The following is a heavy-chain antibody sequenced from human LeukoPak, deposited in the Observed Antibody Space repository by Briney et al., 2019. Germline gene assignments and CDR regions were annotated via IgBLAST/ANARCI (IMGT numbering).Heavy chain of an antibody. J-gene: IGHJ4*02. CDR2: VSPYNGNT. Sequence: GASVKVSCKTSGYTFTDYDITWVRQAPGQGREWMGRVSPYNGNTYYSQRFQDRVTFTKDTSTGTAYMDLRNLRTDDTAMYYCARNGRVRRVVKDLFEYWGQGTLVAVSS. CDR1: GYTFTDYD. D-gene: IGHD3-10*01. V-gene: IGHV1-18*01. CDR3: ARNGRVRRVVKDLFEY.